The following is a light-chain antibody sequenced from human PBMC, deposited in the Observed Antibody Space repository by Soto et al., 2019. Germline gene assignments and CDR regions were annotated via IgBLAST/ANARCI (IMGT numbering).Light chain of an antibody. CDR2: DVS. Sequence: QSVLTRPASVSGSPGQSITISCTGTSSDVGGYNYVSWYQQHPGKAPKLMIYDVSNRPSGVSNRFSGSKSSNTASLTISGLQAEDEADYYCSSYTSSSTPYVFGTGTKVTVL. V-gene: IGLV2-14*01. CDR1: SSDVGGYNY. CDR3: SSYTSSSTPYV. J-gene: IGLJ1*01.